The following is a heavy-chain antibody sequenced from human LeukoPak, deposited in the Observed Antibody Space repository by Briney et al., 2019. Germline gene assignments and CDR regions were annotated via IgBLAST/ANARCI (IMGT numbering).Heavy chain of an antibody. V-gene: IGHV4-39*07. CDR2: IYYSGST. Sequence: SETLSLTCTVSGGSISSSSYYWGWIRQPPGKGLEWIGSIYYSGSTYYNPSLKSRVTISVDTSKNQFSLKLSSVTAADTAVYYCARGPLLGYCSGGSCYYYYYMDVWGKGTTVTVSS. J-gene: IGHJ6*03. CDR3: ARGPLLGYCSGGSCYYYYYMDV. D-gene: IGHD2-15*01. CDR1: GGSISSSSYY.